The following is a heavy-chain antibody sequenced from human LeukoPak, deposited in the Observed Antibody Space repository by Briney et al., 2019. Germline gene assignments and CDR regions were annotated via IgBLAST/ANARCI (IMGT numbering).Heavy chain of an antibody. CDR1: GFTVSSNY. CDR2: IDQDGSTK. Sequence: PGGSLRLSCVASGFTVSSNYMSWVRQAPGKGLEWVANIDQDGSTKYYVDSVKGRFTISRDNAKNSLYLQMSSLRAEDTAVYYCVRDESWGQGTLVTVSS. J-gene: IGHJ5*02. V-gene: IGHV3-7*03. CDR3: VRDES.